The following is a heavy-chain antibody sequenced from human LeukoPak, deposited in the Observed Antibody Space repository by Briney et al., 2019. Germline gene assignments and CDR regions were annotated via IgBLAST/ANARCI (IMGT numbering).Heavy chain of an antibody. J-gene: IGHJ4*02. CDR1: GFTLSSYA. CDR3: AKAPVTTCRGAFCYPFDY. V-gene: IGHV3-23*01. D-gene: IGHD2-15*01. Sequence: SLRLSCAASGFTLSSYAVSWVRQAPGKGLEWVSAISDTGNTYHADSVKGRFTISRDSSKNTLFLQMNRLRPEDAAVYYCAKAPVTTCRGAFCYPFDYWGLGTLVTVSS. CDR2: ISDTGNT.